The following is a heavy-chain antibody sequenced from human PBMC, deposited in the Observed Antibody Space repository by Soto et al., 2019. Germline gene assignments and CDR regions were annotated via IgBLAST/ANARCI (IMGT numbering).Heavy chain of an antibody. J-gene: IGHJ6*02. CDR2: IIPIFGTA. V-gene: IGHV1-69*12. CDR3: ARVGIGYGYGYYYYGMDV. CDR1: GGTFSSYA. D-gene: IGHD5-18*01. Sequence: QVQLVQSGAEVKKPGSSVKVSCKASGGTFSSYAISWVRQAPGQGLEWMGGIIPIFGTANYAQKFQGRVTITADESTSTAYMELSSLRSEDTAVYYCARVGIGYGYGYYYYGMDVWGQGTTVTVSS.